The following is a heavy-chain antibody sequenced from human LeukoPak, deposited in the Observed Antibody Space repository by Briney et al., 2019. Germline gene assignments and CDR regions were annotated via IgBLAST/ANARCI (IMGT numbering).Heavy chain of an antibody. CDR2: FDPEDGET. D-gene: IGHD3-10*01. CDR3: ATRDVWFWEPDYFDY. V-gene: IGHV1-24*01. Sequence: ASVKVSCNVSGCTLTELSMHWVRQAPGKGLEWMGGFDPEDGETIYTQKFQGRVTMTEDTSTDTAYMELSSLRSEDTAVYYCATRDVWFWEPDYFDYWGQGTLVTVSS. J-gene: IGHJ4*02. CDR1: GCTLTELS.